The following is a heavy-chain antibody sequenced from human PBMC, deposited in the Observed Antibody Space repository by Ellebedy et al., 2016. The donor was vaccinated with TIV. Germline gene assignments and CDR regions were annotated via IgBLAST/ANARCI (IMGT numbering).Heavy chain of an antibody. V-gene: IGHV3-21*01. D-gene: IGHD2-15*01. J-gene: IGHJ4*02. CDR3: AREYCSGGSCYSRSGSFDF. CDR1: GFTFSSYS. CDR2: ISSSSTYI. Sequence: PGGSLRLSCAASGFTFSSYSMNWVRQAPGKGLEWVSSISSSSTYIYYADSVKGRFTISRDNAKNSLYLQMNSLRAEDTAVYYCAREYCSGGSCYSRSGSFDFWGQGTLVTVSS.